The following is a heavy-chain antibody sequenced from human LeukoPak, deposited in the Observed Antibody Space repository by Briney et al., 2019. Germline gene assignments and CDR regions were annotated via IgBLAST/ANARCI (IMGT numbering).Heavy chain of an antibody. V-gene: IGHV3-11*01. CDR2: ISSSGSTI. D-gene: IGHD6-19*01. Sequence: GGSLRLSCAASGFNFSDYYMSWIRQAPGKGLEWISYISSSGSTIYYADSVRGRFTISRDNAKNSLFLQMNSLRAEDTAVYYCARDAQWLVGWYFDLWGRGTLVTVSS. J-gene: IGHJ2*01. CDR1: GFNFSDYY. CDR3: ARDAQWLVGWYFDL.